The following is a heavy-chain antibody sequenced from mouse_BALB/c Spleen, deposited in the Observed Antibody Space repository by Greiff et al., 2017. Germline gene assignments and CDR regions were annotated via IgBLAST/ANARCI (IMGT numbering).Heavy chain of an antibody. CDR1: GFSLTSYG. CDR3: AKNRGYDVYYFDY. CDR2: IWRGGST. V-gene: IGHV2-5-1*01. Sequence: QVQLKESGPSLVQPSQSLSITCTVSGFSLTSYGVHWVRQSPGKGLEWLGVIWRGGSTDYNAAFMSRLSITKDNSKSQVFFKMNSLQADDTAIYYCAKNRGYDVYYFDYWGQGTTLTVSS. D-gene: IGHD2-2*01. J-gene: IGHJ2*01.